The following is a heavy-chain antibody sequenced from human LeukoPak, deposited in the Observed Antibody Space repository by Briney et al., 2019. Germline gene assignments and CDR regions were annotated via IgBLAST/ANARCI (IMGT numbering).Heavy chain of an antibody. Sequence: GGSLRLSCAASGFTFSSYWMSWVRQAPGKGLEWVANIKQDGSEKYYVDSVKGRLTISRDNAKNTLYLQMNSLRAEDTAVYYCARGEYTSSEALLGCWGQGTLVTVSS. V-gene: IGHV3-7*01. CDR3: ARGEYTSSEALLGC. CDR2: IKQDGSEK. CDR1: GFTFSSYW. J-gene: IGHJ4*02. D-gene: IGHD6-6*01.